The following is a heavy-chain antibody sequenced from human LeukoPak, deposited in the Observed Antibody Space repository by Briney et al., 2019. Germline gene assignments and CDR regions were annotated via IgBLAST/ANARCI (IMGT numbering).Heavy chain of an antibody. CDR1: GYTFTGYY. CDR3: ARVVSGSLYYFDY. J-gene: IGHJ4*02. Sequence: ASVKVSCKASGYTFTGYYMHWVRQAPGQGLEWMGWINPNSGGTNYAQKFQGRVTMTRDTSISTAYTELSRLRSDDTAVYYCARVVSGSLYYFDYWGQGTLVTVSS. V-gene: IGHV1-2*02. D-gene: IGHD1-26*01. CDR2: INPNSGGT.